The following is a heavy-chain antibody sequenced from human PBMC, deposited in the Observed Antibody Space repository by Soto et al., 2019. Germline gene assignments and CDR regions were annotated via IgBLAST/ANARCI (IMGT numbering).Heavy chain of an antibody. CDR3: ARDLKDDYVWGSYRSNYFDY. CDR2: INHSGST. D-gene: IGHD3-16*02. CDR1: GGSFSGYY. Sequence: PSETLSLTCAVYGGSFSGYYWSWIRQPPGKGLEWIGEINHSGSTNYNPSLKSRVTISVDTSKNQFSLKLSSVTAADTAVYYCARDLKDDYVWGSYRSNYFDYWGPGTLVTVSS. J-gene: IGHJ4*02. V-gene: IGHV4-34*01.